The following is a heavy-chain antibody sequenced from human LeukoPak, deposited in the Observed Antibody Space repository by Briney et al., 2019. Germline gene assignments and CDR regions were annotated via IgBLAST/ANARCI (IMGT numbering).Heavy chain of an antibody. CDR2: ISGSGGST. CDR1: GFTFSSYA. Sequence: GGSLRLSCAASGFTFSSYAMNWVRQAPGKGLEWVSGISGSGGSTSYTDSVKGRFTISRDNSKNTLYLQMNSLRAEDTAVYYCVRRDAFDVWGQGTMVTVSS. J-gene: IGHJ3*01. CDR3: VRRDAFDV. V-gene: IGHV3-23*01.